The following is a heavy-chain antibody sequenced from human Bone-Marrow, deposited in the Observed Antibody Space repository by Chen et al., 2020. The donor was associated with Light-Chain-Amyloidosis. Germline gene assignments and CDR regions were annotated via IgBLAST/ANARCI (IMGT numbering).Heavy chain of an antibody. J-gene: IGHJ3*02. D-gene: IGHD6-6*01. CDR2: ISWNSGSI. V-gene: IGHV3-9*03. Sequence: EVQLVESGGGLVQPGRSLRLSCAASGFTFVDYAMHWVRQAPGKGLEWVSGISWNSGSIGYADSVKGRFTISRDNAKNSLYLQMNSLRAEDMALYYCAKDPLHSSSGAFDIWGQGTMVTVSS. CDR1: GFTFVDYA. CDR3: AKDPLHSSSGAFDI.